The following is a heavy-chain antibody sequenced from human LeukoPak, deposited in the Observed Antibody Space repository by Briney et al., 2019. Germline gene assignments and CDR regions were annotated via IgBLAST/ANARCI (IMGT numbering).Heavy chain of an antibody. CDR1: DEAITTYH. J-gene: IGHJ5*02. CDR3: ARGFYDSVGPNWFDP. CDR2: VYYTGST. Sequence: PSETLSLTCSVSDEAITTYHWSWIRQTPEKGLEWIGYVYYTGSTNYNPSLKSRVTISVDRSKNQFSLMLTSVTAADTAVYYCARGFYDSVGPNWFDPWGQGTLVTVSS. V-gene: IGHV4-59*12. D-gene: IGHD3-22*01.